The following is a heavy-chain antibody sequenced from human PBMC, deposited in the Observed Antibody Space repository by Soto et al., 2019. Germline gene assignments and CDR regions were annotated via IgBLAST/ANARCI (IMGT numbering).Heavy chain of an antibody. D-gene: IGHD3-16*01. J-gene: IGHJ4*02. CDR3: ARDFTQGGFDY. Sequence: EVQLVESGGGLVKPGGSLRLSCAASGFTFSSYSMNWVRQAPGKGLEWVSSISSRSSYIYYADSVNGRFTISRDNAKNSLDLQMNSLRAEDTAVYYCARDFTQGGFDYWGQGTLVTVSS. CDR1: GFTFSSYS. V-gene: IGHV3-21*01. CDR2: ISSRSSYI.